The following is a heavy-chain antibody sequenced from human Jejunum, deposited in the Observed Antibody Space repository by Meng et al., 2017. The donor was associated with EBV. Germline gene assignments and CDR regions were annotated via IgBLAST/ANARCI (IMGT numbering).Heavy chain of an antibody. J-gene: IGHJ4*02. V-gene: IGHV4-4*02. D-gene: IGHD3-22*01. CDR2: IYHGGGT. CDR3: AGNGYYALEY. CDR1: GGSISDNDW. Sequence: QVHSQESGPRLEKPSGTLSLPCVVSGGSISDNDWWSWVRQPPGKGLEWLGEIYHGGGTNYNPSLESRVTISVDKSKNQFSLKLNSVTVADTAVYYCAGNGYYALEYWGPGILVTVSS.